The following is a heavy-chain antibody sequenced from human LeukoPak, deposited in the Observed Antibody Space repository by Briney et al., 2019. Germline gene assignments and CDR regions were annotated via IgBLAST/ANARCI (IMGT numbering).Heavy chain of an antibody. V-gene: IGHV4-39*01. CDR2: IYYSGST. CDR3: ARRSPRQGFFDY. CDR1: GGSISSSSYY. Sequence: SETLSLTCTVSGGSISSSSYYWGWTRQPPGKGLEWIGSIYYSGSTYYNPSLMSRVTISVDTSKNQFSLKLSSVTAADTAVYYCARRSPRQGFFDYWGQGTLVTVSS. J-gene: IGHJ4*02. D-gene: IGHD2-15*01.